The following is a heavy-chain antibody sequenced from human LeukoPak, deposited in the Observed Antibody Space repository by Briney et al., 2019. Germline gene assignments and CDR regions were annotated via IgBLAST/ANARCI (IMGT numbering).Heavy chain of an antibody. J-gene: IGHJ4*02. CDR1: GGSFSGYY. D-gene: IGHD5-24*01. CDR2: INHSGNT. Sequence: SETLSLTCAVYGGSFSGYYWSWIRQPPGKGLEWIGEINHSGNTNYNPSLKSRVTISVDTSKNQFSLKLSSVTAADTAVYYCARVDGDGYNIPDYWGQGTLVTVSS. CDR3: ARVDGDGYNIPDY. V-gene: IGHV4-34*01.